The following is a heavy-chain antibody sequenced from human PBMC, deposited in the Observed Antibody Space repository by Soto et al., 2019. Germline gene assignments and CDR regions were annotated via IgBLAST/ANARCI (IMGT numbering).Heavy chain of an antibody. D-gene: IGHD5-12*01. CDR3: ARVQSGYDFAY. CDR1: GYTFTSYG. Sequence: QVQLVQSGAEVKKPGASVKVSCKASGYTFTSYGINWVRQAPGQGLEWMGWISANNGNTHYAQKLQGRVTMTTDTSPSTDYMELRRLRSDDTAVYYCARVQSGYDFAYWGQGTLVTVSS. V-gene: IGHV1-18*01. CDR2: ISANNGNT. J-gene: IGHJ4*02.